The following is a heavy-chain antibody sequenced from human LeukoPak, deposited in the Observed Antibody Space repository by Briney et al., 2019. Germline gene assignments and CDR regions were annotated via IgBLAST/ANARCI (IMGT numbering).Heavy chain of an antibody. J-gene: IGHJ1*01. V-gene: IGHV3-48*04. Sequence: GGSPRLSCAASGFTFSTYTMSWVRQAPGKGLEWISYISSSSTTIYYADSVKGRFTISRDNAKNSLYLQMNSLRVEDTAIYYCARVYYGSGSPQYFQHWGQGSLVTVSS. D-gene: IGHD3-10*01. CDR3: ARVYYGSGSPQYFQH. CDR1: GFTFSTYT. CDR2: ISSSSTTI.